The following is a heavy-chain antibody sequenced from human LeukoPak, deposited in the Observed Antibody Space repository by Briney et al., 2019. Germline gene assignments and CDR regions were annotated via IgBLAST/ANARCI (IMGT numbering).Heavy chain of an antibody. CDR2: INPNSGGT. D-gene: IGHD3-10*01. Sequence: ASVKVSCKASGYTFTGYYMHWVRQAPGQGLEWMGWINPNSGGTNYAQKFQGRVTMTRDTSISTAYMELSRLRSDDTAVYYCARDKEDGSGRGLNYYYYYYMDVWGKGNTVTVSS. CDR3: ARDKEDGSGRGLNYYYYYYMDV. V-gene: IGHV1-2*02. CDR1: GYTFTGYY. J-gene: IGHJ6*03.